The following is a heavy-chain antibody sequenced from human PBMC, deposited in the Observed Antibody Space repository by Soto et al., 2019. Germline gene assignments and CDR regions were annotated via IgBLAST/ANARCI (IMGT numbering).Heavy chain of an antibody. D-gene: IGHD2-15*01. Sequence: ASVKVSCKASGYTFTVYDINWVRQATGQGLEWMGWMNPNSGNTGYAQKFQGRVTMTRNTSISTAYMELSSLRSEDTAVYYCAREYCSGGSCSLGMDVWGQGTTVTVSS. CDR2: MNPNSGNT. V-gene: IGHV1-8*01. CDR1: GYTFTVYD. CDR3: AREYCSGGSCSLGMDV. J-gene: IGHJ6*02.